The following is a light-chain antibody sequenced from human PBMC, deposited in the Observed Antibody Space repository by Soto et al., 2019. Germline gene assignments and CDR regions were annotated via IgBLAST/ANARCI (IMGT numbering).Light chain of an antibody. CDR2: ATS. Sequence: DLQMTHSPAALCTAVGDRVTSTCRASQGVSNYLAWYQQKPGQVPRLLIYATSNLHSGVPSRFSGSGAGTEFSLAISSLKPADLAAHFCDTYPSSPRTLGGGTKVDIK. J-gene: IGKJ4*01. CDR3: DTYPSSPRT. CDR1: QGVSNY. V-gene: IGKV1-27*01.